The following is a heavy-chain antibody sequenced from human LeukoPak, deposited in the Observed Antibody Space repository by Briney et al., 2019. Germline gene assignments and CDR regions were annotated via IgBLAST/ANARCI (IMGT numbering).Heavy chain of an antibody. CDR2: ISYDGSNK. J-gene: IGHJ4*02. CDR3: ARDPRYDILTGSPDY. CDR1: GFTFSSYA. Sequence: PGGSLRLSCAASGFTFSSYAMHWVRQAPGKGLEWVAVISYDGSNKYYADSVKGRFTISRDNSKNTLYLQMNSLRAEDTAVYYCARDPRYDILTGSPDYWGQGTLVTVSS. V-gene: IGHV3-30-3*01. D-gene: IGHD3-9*01.